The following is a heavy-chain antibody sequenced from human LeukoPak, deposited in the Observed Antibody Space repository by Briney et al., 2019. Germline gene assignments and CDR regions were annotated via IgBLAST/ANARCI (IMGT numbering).Heavy chain of an antibody. CDR1: GGSISSYY. Sequence: KSSETLSLTCTVSGGSISSYYWSWIRQPPGKGLEWIGYIYYSGSTNYNPSLKSRVTISVDTSKNQFSLKLSSVTAADTAVYYCARDTGGSGSYPDYYYYGMDVWGQGTTVTVSS. CDR2: IYYSGST. D-gene: IGHD3-10*01. CDR3: ARDTGGSGSYPDYYYYGMDV. V-gene: IGHV4-59*01. J-gene: IGHJ6*02.